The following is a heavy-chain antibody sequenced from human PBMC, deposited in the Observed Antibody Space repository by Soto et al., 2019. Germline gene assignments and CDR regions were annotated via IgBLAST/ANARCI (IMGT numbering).Heavy chain of an antibody. D-gene: IGHD3-3*01. CDR2: MSHSGGT. J-gene: IGHJ5*02. CDR3: ARARREGHYDFWSGRRGNNWFDP. CDR1: GGSISSGRYY. Sequence: SETLSLTCAVYGGSISSGRYYWSWIRQPPGMGLEWIGEMSHSGGTHFNPSLKSRVTISVDTSKNQFSLKMSSVTAADTAVYYCARARREGHYDFWSGRRGNNWFDPWGQGTLVTVSS. V-gene: IGHV4-61*01.